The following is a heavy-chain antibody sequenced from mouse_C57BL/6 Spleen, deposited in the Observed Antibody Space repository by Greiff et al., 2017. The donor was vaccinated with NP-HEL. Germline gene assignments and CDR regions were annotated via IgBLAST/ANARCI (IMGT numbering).Heavy chain of an antibody. CDR2: IDPSDSET. D-gene: IGHD2-4*01. V-gene: IGHV1-52*01. CDR3: ARRGPYDYDVYAMDY. CDR1: GYTFTSYW. Sequence: QVQLKQPGAELVRPGSSVKLSCKASGYTFTSYWMHWVKQRPIQGLEWIGNIDPSDSETHYNQKFKDKATLTVDKSSSTAYMQLSGLTSEDSAVYYCARRGPYDYDVYAMDYWGQGTSVTVSS. J-gene: IGHJ4*01.